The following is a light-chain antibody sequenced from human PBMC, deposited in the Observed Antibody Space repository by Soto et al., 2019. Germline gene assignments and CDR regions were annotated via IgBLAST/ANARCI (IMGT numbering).Light chain of an antibody. CDR3: QQYNNWPYT. CDR1: QSVGRN. V-gene: IGKV3-15*01. CDR2: EAS. Sequence: EIVMTQSPATLAVSPGERVTLSCRASQSVGRNLAWYQQKPGEAPRLLIYEASPRASTIPDRFSGSGYGTDFTLTIRSLQSEDLAVYFCQQYNNWPYTFGQGTKLE. J-gene: IGKJ2*01.